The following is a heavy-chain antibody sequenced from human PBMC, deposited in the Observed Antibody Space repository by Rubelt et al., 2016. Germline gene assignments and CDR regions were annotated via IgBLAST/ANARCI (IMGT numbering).Heavy chain of an antibody. Sequence: QVQLVESGGGVVQPGGSLRLSCAASGFTFSSYGIHWVRQAPGKGLEWVTFISHDGSHENYVDSVRGRFSISSDSSKNTLYLQMNNLRVEDSAVYHCAKDSTWAFDFWGQGTQVTVSS. CDR1: GFTFSSYG. J-gene: IGHJ4*02. V-gene: IGHV3-30*02. CDR3: AKDSTWAFDF. CDR2: ISHDGSHE.